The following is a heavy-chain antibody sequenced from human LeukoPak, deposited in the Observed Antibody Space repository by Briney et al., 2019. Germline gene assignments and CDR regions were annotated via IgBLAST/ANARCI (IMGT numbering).Heavy chain of an antibody. V-gene: IGHV4-39*07. D-gene: IGHD2-8*02. CDR2: IYYSGST. Sequence: PSETLPLTCTVSSDSISSSSYYWGWIRQPPGKGLEWIGTIYYSGSTYYNPSLKSRVTISVDTSKNQFSLKLSSVTAADTAVYYCASRTVQNWFDPWGQGTLVTVSS. CDR3: ASRTVQNWFDP. J-gene: IGHJ5*02. CDR1: SDSISSSSYY.